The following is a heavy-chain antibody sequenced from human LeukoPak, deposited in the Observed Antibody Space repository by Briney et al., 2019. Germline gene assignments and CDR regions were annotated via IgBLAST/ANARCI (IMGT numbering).Heavy chain of an antibody. Sequence: KPSETLSLTCTVSGGAISSYHWSWIRQPAGKGLEWIGRMQTSGRIDYNLSLKSRLTMSVDRSKNQLSLKLSSVIAADTAVYYCARGHSDSWSVFDYWGQGTLVTISS. CDR2: MQTSGRI. J-gene: IGHJ4*02. D-gene: IGHD6-13*01. CDR3: ARGHSDSWSVFDY. V-gene: IGHV4-4*07. CDR1: GGAISSYH.